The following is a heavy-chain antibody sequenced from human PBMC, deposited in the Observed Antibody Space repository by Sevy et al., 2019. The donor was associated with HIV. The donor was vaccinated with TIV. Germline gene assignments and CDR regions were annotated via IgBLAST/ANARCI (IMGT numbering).Heavy chain of an antibody. D-gene: IGHD3-22*01. V-gene: IGHV3-74*01. CDR2: INSDGSST. Sequence: GGSLRLSCAASGFTFSSYWMHWVRQAPGKGLVWVSRINSDGSSTNFADSVKGRFTMSRDNAKKTLYLQMNSLRAEDTAVYYWARDWVYDTSGYYLEAAFDIWGQGTMVTVSS. CDR3: ARDWVYDTSGYYLEAAFDI. J-gene: IGHJ3*02. CDR1: GFTFSSYW.